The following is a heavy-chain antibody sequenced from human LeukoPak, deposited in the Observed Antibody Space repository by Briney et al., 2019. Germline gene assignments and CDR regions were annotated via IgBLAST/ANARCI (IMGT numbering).Heavy chain of an antibody. CDR1: GGSISSGDYY. D-gene: IGHD2-15*01. V-gene: IGHV4-30-4*01. Sequence: PSETLSHTCTVSGGSISSGDYYWSWIRQPPGKGLEWIGYIYYSGSTYYNPSLKSRVTISVDTSKNQFSLKLSSVTAADTAVYYCARGYCSGGSCYIQDVYWFDPWGQGTLVTVSS. CDR2: IYYSGST. J-gene: IGHJ5*02. CDR3: ARGYCSGGSCYIQDVYWFDP.